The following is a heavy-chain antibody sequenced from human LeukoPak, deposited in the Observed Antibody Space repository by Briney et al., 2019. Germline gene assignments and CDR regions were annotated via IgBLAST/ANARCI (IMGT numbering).Heavy chain of an antibody. CDR3: ARGLEGDSSGYYYAKGAFDI. D-gene: IGHD3-22*01. J-gene: IGHJ3*02. V-gene: IGHV1-69*13. CDR1: GLTFSSYA. CDR2: IIPIFGTA. Sequence: ASVKFSCKVSGLTFSSYAISWVRQAPGQGLEWMGGIIPIFGTANYAQKLQGRVTITADESTSTAYMELSRLRSEDTAVYYCARGLEGDSSGYYYAKGAFDIWGQGTMVTVSS.